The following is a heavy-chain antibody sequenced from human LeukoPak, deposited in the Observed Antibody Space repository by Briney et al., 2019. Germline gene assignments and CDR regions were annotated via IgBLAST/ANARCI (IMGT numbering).Heavy chain of an antibody. CDR2: ISGSAGTI. CDR3: ARQVVAATRRTQDY. Sequence: GGSLRLSCAASGFTFSSYEMNWVRQAPGKGLEWVSYISGSAGTIYYADSVKGRFTISRENAKNSLYLQMHSLRAEDTAVYYCARQVVAATRRTQDYWGQGTLVTVSS. CDR1: GFTFSSYE. V-gene: IGHV3-48*03. D-gene: IGHD2-15*01. J-gene: IGHJ4*02.